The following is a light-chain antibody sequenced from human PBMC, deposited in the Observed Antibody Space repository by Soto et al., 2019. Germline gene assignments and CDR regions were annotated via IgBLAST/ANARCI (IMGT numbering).Light chain of an antibody. CDR1: QSVSSSY. CDR3: QQYGSSPGT. CDR2: GAS. Sequence: EIVLTQSPGTLSLSPGERATLSCRASQSVSSSYLAWYQQKPGQAPRLLIYGASSRATGIPDRFGGSGSGTDFTLTISRLEPEDFAVYYCQQYGSSPGTFVQGTK. V-gene: IGKV3-20*01. J-gene: IGKJ1*01.